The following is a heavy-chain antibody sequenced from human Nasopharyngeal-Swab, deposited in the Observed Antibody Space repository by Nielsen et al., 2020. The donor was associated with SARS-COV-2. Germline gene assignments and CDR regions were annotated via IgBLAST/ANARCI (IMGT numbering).Heavy chain of an antibody. D-gene: IGHD4-17*01. CDR1: GFTFSTYA. J-gene: IGHJ4*02. Sequence: GESLKISCAASGFTFSTYAISWVRQAPGKGLEWVSVISGSDYSTHYADSVKGRFSISRDNAKNSLYLQMNSLRAEDTAVYYCARVSPYGAPFDYWGQGTLVTVSS. CDR3: ARVSPYGAPFDY. V-gene: IGHV3-23*01. CDR2: ISGSDYST.